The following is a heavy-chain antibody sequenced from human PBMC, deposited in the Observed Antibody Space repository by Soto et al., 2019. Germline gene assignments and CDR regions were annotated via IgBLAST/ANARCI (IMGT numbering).Heavy chain of an antibody. V-gene: IGHV1-2*02. D-gene: IGHD6-13*01. CDR1: GYPLTAKY. CDR2: INPSSGGT. CDR3: AKAGSSSTEWFDP. J-gene: IGHJ5*02. Sequence: SVKVSCKASGYPLTAKYLHWVRQAPGQGLEWMGWINPSSGGTKEAQKFRGRVTMTRDTSISAAYMELSRLTSDDTAVYYCAKAGSSSTEWFDPWGQGTLGTVSS.